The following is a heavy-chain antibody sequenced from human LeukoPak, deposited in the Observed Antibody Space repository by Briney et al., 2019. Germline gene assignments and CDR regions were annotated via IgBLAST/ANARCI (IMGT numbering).Heavy chain of an antibody. CDR2: IYYSGST. CDR1: GGSSSSSSYY. D-gene: IGHD4-17*01. J-gene: IGHJ6*02. V-gene: IGHV4-39*01. Sequence: SETLSLTCSVSGGSSSSSSYYWCWFRQPPGKGLEWIGSIYYSGSTYYNPSLKSRVTISVDTSKNQFSLKLSSVTAADTAVYYCARQTTVTTRVGYYYYYGMDVWGQGTTVTVSS. CDR3: ARQTTVTTRVGYYYYYGMDV.